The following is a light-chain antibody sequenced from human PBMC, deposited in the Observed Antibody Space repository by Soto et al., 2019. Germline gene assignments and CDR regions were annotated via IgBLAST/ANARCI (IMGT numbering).Light chain of an antibody. J-gene: IGKJ4*01. CDR1: QSVVSK. V-gene: IGKV3-15*01. CDR3: QEYYNWRRST. Sequence: EIVMTQSPATLSVSPGERATLSCRASQSVVSKLAWYQQKPGQAPRLLIYGASTRATGIPARFSGSGSGTEFTLTISSPQSEDSAFYYCQEYYNWRRSTFGGGTKVDIK. CDR2: GAS.